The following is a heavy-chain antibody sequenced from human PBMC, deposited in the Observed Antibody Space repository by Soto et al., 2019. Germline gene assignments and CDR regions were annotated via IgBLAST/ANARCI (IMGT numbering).Heavy chain of an antibody. D-gene: IGHD3-10*01. CDR1: GGSISSGGYY. CDR3: ARVELWFGELLNGFDY. V-gene: IGHV4-31*03. J-gene: IGHJ4*02. CDR2: IYYSGST. Sequence: QVQLQESGPGLVKPSQTLSLTCTVSGGSISSGGYYWSWIRQHPGKGLEWIGYIYYSGSTYYNPSLKSRVTISVDTSKNQFSLKLSSVTAADTAVYYCARVELWFGELLNGFDYWGQGTLVTVSS.